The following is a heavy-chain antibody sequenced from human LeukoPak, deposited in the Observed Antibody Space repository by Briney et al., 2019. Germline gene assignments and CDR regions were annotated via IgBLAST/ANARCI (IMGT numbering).Heavy chain of an antibody. CDR1: GYIFTDYY. Sequence: GASVKVSCKASGYIFTDYYVHWVRQAPGQGLEWMGWINPTNGDTRYPQKFQGRVTMTRDTSITTAYIELSRLTSDDTAVYYCAREMSVTGTKDCDHWGQGTLVTVSS. CDR2: INPTNGDT. V-gene: IGHV1-2*02. D-gene: IGHD6-19*01. J-gene: IGHJ4*02. CDR3: AREMSVTGTKDCDH.